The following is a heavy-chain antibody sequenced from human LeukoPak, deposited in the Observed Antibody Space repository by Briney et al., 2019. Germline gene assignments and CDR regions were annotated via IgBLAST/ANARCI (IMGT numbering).Heavy chain of an antibody. Sequence: NPSETLSLTCTVSGGSISSYYWSWIRQPAGKGLEWIGRIYTSGSTNYNPSLKSRVTMSVDTSKNQFSLKLSSVTAADTAVYYCARDVVTYYYGSGSYLFDYWGQGTLVTVSS. CDR1: GGSISSYY. J-gene: IGHJ4*02. D-gene: IGHD3-10*01. V-gene: IGHV4-4*07. CDR3: ARDVVTYYYGSGSYLFDY. CDR2: IYTSGST.